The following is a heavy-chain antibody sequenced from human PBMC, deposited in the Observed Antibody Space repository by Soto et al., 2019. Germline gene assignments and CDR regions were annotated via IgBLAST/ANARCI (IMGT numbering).Heavy chain of an antibody. CDR1: GYTFTSYG. CDR3: ARDYCSSTSCYIPDY. J-gene: IGHJ4*02. V-gene: IGHV1-18*01. D-gene: IGHD2-2*02. Sequence: ASVKVSCKASGYTFTSYGISWVRQAPGQGLEWMGWISAYNDNTNYAQKLQGRVAMTADTSQSTAYMELRSLTSDDTAVYYCARDYCSSTSCYIPDYWGQGTLVTVSS. CDR2: ISAYNDNT.